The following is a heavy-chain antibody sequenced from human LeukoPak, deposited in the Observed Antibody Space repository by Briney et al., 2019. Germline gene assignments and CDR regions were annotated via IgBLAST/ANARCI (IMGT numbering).Heavy chain of an antibody. D-gene: IGHD3-10*02. Sequence: PGGSLRLSCAASGFTFSLYDMSWVRQAPGKGLECVSAIDRGVGSTYYADSVKGRFTISRDNSKNTLYLQMNNLRADDTAVYYCAKDRSDNTTWYVGSHWGQGTLVTVSS. CDR1: GFTFSLYD. CDR3: AKDRSDNTTWYVGSH. CDR2: IDRGVGST. J-gene: IGHJ4*02. V-gene: IGHV3-23*01.